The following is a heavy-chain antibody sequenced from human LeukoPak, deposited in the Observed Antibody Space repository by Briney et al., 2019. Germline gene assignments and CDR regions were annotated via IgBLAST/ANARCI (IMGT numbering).Heavy chain of an antibody. J-gene: IGHJ4*02. CDR3: AKDDGYDILTGVDY. CDR2: ISGSGGST. CDR1: GFTFSSYA. D-gene: IGHD3-9*01. Sequence: GGSLRLSCAASGFTFSSYAMSWVRQAPGKGLEWVSAISGSGGSTYYADSVKGRFTISRDNSKNTLYLQMNSLRAEDTAVYYCAKDDGYDILTGVDYWGQGTLVTVSS. V-gene: IGHV3-23*01.